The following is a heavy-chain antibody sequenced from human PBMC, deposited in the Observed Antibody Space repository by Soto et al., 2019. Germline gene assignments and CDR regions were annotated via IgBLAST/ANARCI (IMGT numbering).Heavy chain of an antibody. V-gene: IGHV1-69*01. CDR2: IIPIFGTA. D-gene: IGHD6-13*01. J-gene: IGHJ5*01. Sequence: GXSVKVSFNASGGTFSSYAISLVRHSPGQGLEWMGGIIPIFGTANYAQKFQGRVTITADESTSTAYMELSSLRYEDTAVYYCASSGFWYSSSWFVYWGQGTLVTVSS. CDR3: ASSGFWYSSSWFVY. CDR1: GGTFSSYA.